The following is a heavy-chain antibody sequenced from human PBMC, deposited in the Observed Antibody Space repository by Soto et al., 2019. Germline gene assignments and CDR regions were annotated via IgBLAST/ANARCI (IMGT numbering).Heavy chain of an antibody. V-gene: IGHV1-2*02. J-gene: IGHJ6*02. CDR1: VYTFTRYY. CDR2: INPNSGGT. Sequence: XSVKVSCKGSVYTFTRYYMHWVRQDPGQGLEWMGWINPNSGGTNYAQKFQGRVTMTRDTSISTAYMELSRLRSDDTAVYHCARASHIAPYYYYGLDVWGQGPTGTVSS. CDR3: ARASHIAPYYYYGLDV. D-gene: IGHD6-13*01.